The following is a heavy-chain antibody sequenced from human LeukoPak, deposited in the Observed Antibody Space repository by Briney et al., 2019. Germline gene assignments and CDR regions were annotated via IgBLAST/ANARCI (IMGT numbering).Heavy chain of an antibody. D-gene: IGHD6-13*01. CDR2: ISGSGGST. V-gene: IGHV3-23*01. Sequence: GGSLRLSCAASGFTFSSYGMSWVRQAPGKGLEWVSAISGSGGSTYYADSVKGRFTISRDNSKNTLYLQMNSLRAEDTAVYYCATVGVDGSSWYLDVWGKGTTVTISS. CDR1: GFTFSSYG. J-gene: IGHJ6*04. CDR3: ATVGVDGSSWYLDV.